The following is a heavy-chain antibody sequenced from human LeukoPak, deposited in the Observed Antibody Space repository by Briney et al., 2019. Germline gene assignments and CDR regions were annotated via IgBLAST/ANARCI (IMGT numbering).Heavy chain of an antibody. CDR1: GFTFSSYA. Sequence: GGSLRLSCAASGFTFSSYAMSWVRQAPGKGLEWVSAISGSGGSTYYAGSVKGRFTISRDSSKNTLYLQMNSLRAEDTAAYYCAKDRIYYYDSSGSFDYWGQGTLVTVSS. D-gene: IGHD3-22*01. CDR2: ISGSGGST. J-gene: IGHJ4*02. CDR3: AKDRIYYYDSSGSFDY. V-gene: IGHV3-23*01.